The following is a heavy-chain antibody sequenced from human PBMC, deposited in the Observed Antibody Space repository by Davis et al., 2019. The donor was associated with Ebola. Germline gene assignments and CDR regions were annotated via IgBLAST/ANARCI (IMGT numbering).Heavy chain of an antibody. CDR3: ARADYYDSSGYYHYYGMDV. CDR2: ISAYNGNT. V-gene: IGHV1-18*01. CDR1: GYTFTSYG. Sequence: ASVKVSCKASGYTFTSYGISWVRQAPGQGLEWMGWISAYNGNTNYAQKLQGRVTMTTDTSTSTAYMELRSLRSDDTAVYYCARADYYDSSGYYHYYGMDVWGQGTTVTVSS. D-gene: IGHD3-22*01. J-gene: IGHJ6*02.